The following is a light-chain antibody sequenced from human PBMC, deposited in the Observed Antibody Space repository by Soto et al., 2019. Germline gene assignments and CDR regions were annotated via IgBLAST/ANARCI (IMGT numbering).Light chain of an antibody. Sequence: EVVLTQSPGTLSLSPGERATLSCRASQSVGSNLAWYQQKPGQAPSLLIYGASTRATGIPARFSGSGSGTEFALTIGSLQSEDLADYYCQQYDNWPRTFGQGTKVDIK. J-gene: IGKJ1*01. CDR2: GAS. V-gene: IGKV3-15*01. CDR1: QSVGSN. CDR3: QQYDNWPRT.